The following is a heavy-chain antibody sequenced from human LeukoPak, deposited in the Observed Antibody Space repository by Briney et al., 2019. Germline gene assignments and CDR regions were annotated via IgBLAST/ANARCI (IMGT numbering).Heavy chain of an antibody. D-gene: IGHD2-2*01. CDR2: INHSGST. CDR3: ARASLPAARVWFDP. V-gene: IGHV4-39*07. J-gene: IGHJ5*02. Sequence: SETLSLTCTVSGGSISSSSYYWGWIRQPPGKGLEWIGEINHSGSTNYNPSLKSRVTISVDTSKNQFSLKLSSVTAADTAVYYCARASLPAARVWFDPWGQGTLVTASS. CDR1: GGSISSSSYY.